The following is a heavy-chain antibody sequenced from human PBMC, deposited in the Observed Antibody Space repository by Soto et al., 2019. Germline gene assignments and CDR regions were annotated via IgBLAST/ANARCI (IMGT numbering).Heavy chain of an antibody. CDR1: SGSISSSNW. J-gene: IGHJ2*01. CDR3: ARVAVAGTRYFDL. V-gene: IGHV4-4*02. CDR2: IYHSGST. D-gene: IGHD6-19*01. Sequence: QVQLQESGPGLVKPSGTLPLTCAVSSGSISSSNWWSWVRQPPGKGLEWIGEIYHSGSTNYNPSLTSRVTMSVHKANNEFSLMLSSVTAADTAVYYCARVAVAGTRYFDLWGRGTLVTVSS.